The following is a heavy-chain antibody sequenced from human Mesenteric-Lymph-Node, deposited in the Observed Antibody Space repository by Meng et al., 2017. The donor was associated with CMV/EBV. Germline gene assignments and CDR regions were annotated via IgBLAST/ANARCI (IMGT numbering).Heavy chain of an antibody. CDR2: IYSGGSST. V-gene: IGHV3-23*03. D-gene: IGHD3-10*01. J-gene: IGHJ3*01. CDR1: GFTFSSYA. Sequence: GESLKISCAASGFTFSSYAMSWVRQAPGKGLEWVSVIYSGGSSTYYADSVKGRFTISRDNSKNTLYLQMNSLRTEDTALYFCAGELFGADAFDAWGQGTLVTVSS. CDR3: AGELFGADAFDA.